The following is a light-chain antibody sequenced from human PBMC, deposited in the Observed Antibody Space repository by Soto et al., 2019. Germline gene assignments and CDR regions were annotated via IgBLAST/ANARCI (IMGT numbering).Light chain of an antibody. CDR3: QQYGSSGT. CDR2: TAS. V-gene: IGKV3-20*01. J-gene: IGKJ1*01. Sequence: EIVMTQSPATLSVSPGERATLSCRASQSIGTKLVWYQQKPGQAPRLLISTASSRATGIPDRFSGSGSGTDLTLTISRLEPEDFAVYYCQQYGSSGTFGQGTKVEIK. CDR1: QSIGTK.